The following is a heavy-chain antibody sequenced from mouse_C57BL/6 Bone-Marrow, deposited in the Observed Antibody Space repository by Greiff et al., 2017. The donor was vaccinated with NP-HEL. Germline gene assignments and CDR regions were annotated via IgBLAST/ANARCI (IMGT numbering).Heavy chain of an antibody. CDR1: GYTFTSYW. CDR3: ARSLFYDGYYNYAMDD. V-gene: IGHV1-55*01. Sequence: QVQLQQPGAELVEPGASVKMSCKASGYTFTSYWITWVKQRPGQGLEWIGDIYPGSGSTNYNEKFKSKATLTVDTSSSTAYMQLSSLTSEDSAVYYCARSLFYDGYYNYAMDDWGQGASVTVSS. J-gene: IGHJ4*01. D-gene: IGHD2-3*01. CDR2: IYPGSGST.